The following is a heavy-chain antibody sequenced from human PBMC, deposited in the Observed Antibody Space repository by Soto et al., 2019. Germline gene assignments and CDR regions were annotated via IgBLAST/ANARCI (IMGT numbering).Heavy chain of an antibody. J-gene: IGHJ4*02. D-gene: IGHD6-6*01. CDR1: GFTFSSYG. Sequence: QVQLVESGGGVVQPGRSLRLSCAASGFTFSSYGMHWVSQAPGKGLEWVAVIWYDGSNKYYADSVKGRFTISRDNSKNTLYLQMNSLRAEDTAVYYCARAARHFDSWGQGTLVTVSS. CDR2: IWYDGSNK. CDR3: ARAARHFDS. V-gene: IGHV3-33*01.